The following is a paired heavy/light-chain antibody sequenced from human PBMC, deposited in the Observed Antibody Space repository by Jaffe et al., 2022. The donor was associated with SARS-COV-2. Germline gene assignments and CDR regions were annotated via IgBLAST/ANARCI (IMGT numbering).Light chain of an antibody. V-gene: IGKV3-20*01. J-gene: IGKJ4*01. CDR2: GAS. CDR1: QSVSSSY. CDR3: HQYGRSSY. Sequence: EIVLTQSPGTLSLSPGERATLSCRASQSVSSSYLAWYQQKPGQAPRLLIYGASSRATGIPDRFSGRGSGTDFTLTISRLEPEDFAVYYCHQYGRSSYFGGGTKVEIK.
Heavy chain of an antibody. CDR1: GYTLTELS. V-gene: IGHV1-24*01. Sequence: QVQLVQSGAEVKKPGASVKVSCTVSGYTLTELSIHWVRQAPGKGLEWMGGFDPEYAETIYPQKFQGRVTMPEDTSTDTAYMELSSLRSEDTAVYYCATTYALLARPFDYWGQGTLVTVSS. J-gene: IGHJ4*02. CDR2: FDPEYAET. D-gene: IGHD6-6*01. CDR3: ATTYALLARPFDY.